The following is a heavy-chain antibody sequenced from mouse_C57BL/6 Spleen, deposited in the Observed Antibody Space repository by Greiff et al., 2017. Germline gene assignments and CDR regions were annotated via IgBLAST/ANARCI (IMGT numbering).Heavy chain of an antibody. J-gene: IGHJ3*01. CDR3: TRGGTRPEFAY. CDR1: GFTFSSYA. V-gene: IGHV5-9-1*02. CDR2: ISSGGDYI. Sequence: EVKLMESGEGLVKPGGSLKLSCAASGFTFSSYAMSWVRQTPEKRLEWVAYISSGGDYIYYADTVKGRFTISRDNARNTLYLQMSSLKSEDTAMYYCTRGGTRPEFAYWGQGTLVTVSA. D-gene: IGHD3-3*01.